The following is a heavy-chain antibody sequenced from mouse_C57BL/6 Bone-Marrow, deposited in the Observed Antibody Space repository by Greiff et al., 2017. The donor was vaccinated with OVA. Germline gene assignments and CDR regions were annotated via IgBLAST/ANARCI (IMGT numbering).Heavy chain of an antibody. J-gene: IGHJ2*01. CDR2: IYPGSGST. CDR3: ARKGGLRAATGNSFDY. D-gene: IGHD2-4*01. Sequence: VQLQQSGAELVKPGASVKMSCKASGYTFTSYWITWVKQRPGQGLEWIGDIYPGSGSTNYNEKFKSKATLTVDTSYSTAYMQLSSLTSEDSAVYYCARKGGLRAATGNSFDYWGQGTTLTVSS. CDR1: GYTFTSYW. V-gene: IGHV1-55*01.